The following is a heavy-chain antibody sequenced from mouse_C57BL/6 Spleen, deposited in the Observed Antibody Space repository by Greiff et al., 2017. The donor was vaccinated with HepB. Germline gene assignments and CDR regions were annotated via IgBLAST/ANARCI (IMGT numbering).Heavy chain of an antibody. D-gene: IGHD1-2*01. CDR2: ISDGGSYT. CDR3: ASSLLGAMDY. Sequence: VQLKESGGGLVKPGGSLKLSCAASGFTFSSYAMSWVRQTPEKRLEWVATISDGGSYTYYPDNVKGRFTISRDNAKNNLYLQMRHLKSEDTAMYYCASSLLGAMDYWGQGTSVTVSS. CDR1: GFTFSSYA. J-gene: IGHJ4*01. V-gene: IGHV5-4*01.